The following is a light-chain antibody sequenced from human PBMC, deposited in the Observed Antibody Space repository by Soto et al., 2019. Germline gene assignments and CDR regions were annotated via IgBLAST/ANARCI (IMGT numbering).Light chain of an antibody. V-gene: IGKV1-33*01. J-gene: IGKJ5*01. CDR2: ETS. CDR3: QQYDNVGIT. CDR1: HDISTR. Sequence: DIQMTQSPSTLSGSVGDRVTITCRASHDISTRLNWYQQMPGKAPKLLIYETSNVQTGVPSRFSGRGSGTDFVFTITSLQPEDVGTYYCQQYDNVGITFGQGTRLEIK.